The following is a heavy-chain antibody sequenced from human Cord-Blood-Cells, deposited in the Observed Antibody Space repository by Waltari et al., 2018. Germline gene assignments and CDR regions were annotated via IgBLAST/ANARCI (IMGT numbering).Heavy chain of an antibody. J-gene: IGHJ4*02. CDR2: IYWDDDK. V-gene: IGHV2-5*02. D-gene: IGHD6-6*01. Sequence: QITLKESGPTLVKPTQTLTLTCTFSGFSLSTSGVGVGWIRQPPGKALEWLALIYWDDDKRYSPSLKSRLTITKDTSKNQVFLTMPNMDPVDTATYYCAHSGIAARLVPFDYWGQGTLVTVSS. CDR3: AHSGIAARLVPFDY. CDR1: GFSLSTSGVG.